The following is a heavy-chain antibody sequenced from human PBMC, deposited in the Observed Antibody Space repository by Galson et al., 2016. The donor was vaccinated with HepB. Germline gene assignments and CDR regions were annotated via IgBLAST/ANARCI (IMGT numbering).Heavy chain of an antibody. V-gene: IGHV3-30-3*01. CDR1: GFTSAFTLTNYA. D-gene: IGHD3-10*01. CDR3: ARGDYYGSGNYSNWFDP. Sequence: SLRLSCAASGFTSAFTLTNYAMHWVRQAPGKGLEWVAVISYNGNNQSYEDSVKGRFTISRDISTNILYLQMNSLRPEDTAVYYCARGDYYGSGNYSNWFDPWGQGTLVTVSS. CDR2: ISYNGNNQ. J-gene: IGHJ5*02.